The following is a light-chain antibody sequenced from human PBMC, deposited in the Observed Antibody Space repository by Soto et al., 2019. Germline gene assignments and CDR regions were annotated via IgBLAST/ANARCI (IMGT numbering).Light chain of an antibody. Sequence: EIVLTQSPGTLSLSPGDRATLSCRASQSLSSRYLAWYRQKPGQAPRLLIYGASNRATGIPDRFSCSGSGTDFTLTISRLEPDDLAVYYCKQYSRSLPTFGGGTKVEIK. CDR3: KQYSRSLPT. CDR2: GAS. CDR1: QSLSSRY. J-gene: IGKJ4*01. V-gene: IGKV3-20*01.